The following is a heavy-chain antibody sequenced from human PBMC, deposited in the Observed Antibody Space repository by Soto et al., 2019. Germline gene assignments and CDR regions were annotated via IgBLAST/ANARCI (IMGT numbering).Heavy chain of an antibody. V-gene: IGHV3-21*01. D-gene: IGHD2-15*01. CDR2: ISSSSSYI. Sequence: PGGSLRLSCAASGFTFSSYSMNSVRQAPGKGLEWVSSISSSSSYIYYADSVKGRFTISRDNAKNSLYLQMNSLRAEDTAVYYFARDGDYCSGGSCFYYFDYWGQGTLVTVSS. J-gene: IGHJ4*02. CDR3: ARDGDYCSGGSCFYYFDY. CDR1: GFTFSSYS.